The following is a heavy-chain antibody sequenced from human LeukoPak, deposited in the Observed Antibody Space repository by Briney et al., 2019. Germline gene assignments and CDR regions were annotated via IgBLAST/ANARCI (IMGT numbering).Heavy chain of an antibody. Sequence: GGSLRLSCAASGFTFSSYGMRWVRQAPGKGLEWVAVISYDGSNKYYADSVKGRFTISRDNSKNTLYLQMNSLRAEDTAVYYCAKESSSLAFDYWGQGTLVTVSS. CDR3: AKESSSLAFDY. D-gene: IGHD6-13*01. J-gene: IGHJ4*02. V-gene: IGHV3-30*18. CDR1: GFTFSSYG. CDR2: ISYDGSNK.